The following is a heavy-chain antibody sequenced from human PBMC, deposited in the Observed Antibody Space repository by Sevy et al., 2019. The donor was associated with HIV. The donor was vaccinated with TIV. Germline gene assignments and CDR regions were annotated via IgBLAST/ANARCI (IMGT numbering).Heavy chain of an antibody. V-gene: IGHV3-33*01. CDR3: AREGVPAAIGLDY. J-gene: IGHJ4*02. CDR1: GFTFSSYG. CDR2: LCYDGSKK. Sequence: GGSLRLSCAASGFTFSSYGMHWVRQAPGKGLEWVATLCYDGSKKDYADSVKGRLTISRDNSKNTLYMQMNSLRAEDTAVYFYAREGVPAAIGLDYWGQGTLVTVSS. D-gene: IGHD2-2*01.